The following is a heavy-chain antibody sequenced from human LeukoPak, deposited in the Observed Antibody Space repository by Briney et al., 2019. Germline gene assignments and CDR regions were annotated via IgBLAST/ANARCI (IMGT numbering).Heavy chain of an antibody. CDR1: GGSFSGYY. CDR3: ARGSSGWYRY. CDR2: INHSGST. V-gene: IGHV4-34*01. D-gene: IGHD6-19*01. J-gene: IGHJ4*02. Sequence: PSETLSLTCAVYGGSFSGYYWSWIRQPPGKGLEWIGEINHSGSTNYNPSLKSRVTISVDTSKNQFSQKLSSVTAADTAVYYCARGSSGWYRYWGQGTLVTVSS.